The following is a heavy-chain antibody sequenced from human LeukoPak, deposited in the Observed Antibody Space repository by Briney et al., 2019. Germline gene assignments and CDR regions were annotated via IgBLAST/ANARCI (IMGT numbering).Heavy chain of an antibody. CDR2: ISAYNGNT. V-gene: IGHV1-18*01. J-gene: IGHJ4*02. CDR1: GYTFTSYG. Sequence: ASVKVSCKASGYTFTSYGISWVRQAPGQGLELMGGISAYNGNTNYAQKLQGRVTMTTDTSTSTAYMELRSLRSDDTAVYFFKKKTAYDILTGYSRPNDYWGQGTLVTVSS. D-gene: IGHD3-9*01. CDR3: KKKTAYDILTGYSRPNDY.